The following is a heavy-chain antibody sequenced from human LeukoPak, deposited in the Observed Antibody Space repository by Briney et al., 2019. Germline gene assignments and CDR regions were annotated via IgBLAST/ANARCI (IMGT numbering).Heavy chain of an antibody. V-gene: IGHV3-21*01. J-gene: IGHJ6*02. D-gene: IGHD6-13*01. CDR3: AREVGSSSWFTDYYYYSMDV. Sequence: GGSLRLSCAASGFTFSSYSMNWVRQAPGKGLEWVSSISSSSSYIYYADSVKGRFTISRDNAKNSLYLQMNSLRAEDTAVYYCAREVGSSSWFTDYYYYSMDVWGQGTTVTVSS. CDR1: GFTFSSYS. CDR2: ISSSSSYI.